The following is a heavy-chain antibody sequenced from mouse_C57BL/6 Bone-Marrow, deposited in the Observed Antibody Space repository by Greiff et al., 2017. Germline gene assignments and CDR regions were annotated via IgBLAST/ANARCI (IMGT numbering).Heavy chain of an antibody. CDR3: SRQVTTVLATKYFDV. V-gene: IGHV5-9*01. Sequence: EVKLVESGGGLVKPGGSLKLSCAASGFTFSSYTMSWVRQTPEKRLQWVAAISGGGGNTYYPDSVKGRFTISRDNDKNILYLPMSSLRSEDTALYYCSRQVTTVLATKYFDVWGTGTTVTVSS. CDR2: ISGGGGNT. CDR1: GFTFSSYT. D-gene: IGHD1-1*01. J-gene: IGHJ1*03.